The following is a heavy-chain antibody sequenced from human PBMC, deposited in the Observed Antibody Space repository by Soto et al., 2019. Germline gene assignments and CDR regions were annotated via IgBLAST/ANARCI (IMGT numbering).Heavy chain of an antibody. D-gene: IGHD2-2*01. CDR1: GFTFKNYG. Sequence: GGSLRLSCAASGFTFKNYGMSWVRLAPGKGLEWVSGISGSGTKTYYADSVKGRFTITRDDSKETVFLQMNSLRADDTAIYYCAKDMDLFIEVVPAATGSFDFWGQGTLVTVS. J-gene: IGHJ4*02. CDR2: ISGSGTKT. V-gene: IGHV3-23*01. CDR3: AKDMDLFIEVVPAATGSFDF.